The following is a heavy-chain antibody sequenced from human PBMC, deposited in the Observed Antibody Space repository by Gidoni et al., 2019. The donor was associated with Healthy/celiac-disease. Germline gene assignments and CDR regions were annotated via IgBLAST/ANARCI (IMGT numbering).Heavy chain of an antibody. Sequence: EVQLVESGGGLIQPGGSLRLSCAASGFTVSSNYMSWVRQAPGKGLEWVSVIYSGGSTYYADSVKGRFTISRDNSKNTLYLQMNSLRAEDTAVYYCAREKANVAWWPVNWGQGTLVTVSS. CDR1: GFTVSSNY. J-gene: IGHJ4*02. D-gene: IGHD6-19*01. V-gene: IGHV3-53*01. CDR2: IYSGGST. CDR3: AREKANVAWWPVN.